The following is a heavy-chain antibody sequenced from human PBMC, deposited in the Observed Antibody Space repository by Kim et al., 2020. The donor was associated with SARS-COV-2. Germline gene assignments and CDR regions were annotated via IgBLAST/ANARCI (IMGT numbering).Heavy chain of an antibody. D-gene: IGHD3-10*01. CDR3: ARDGRYYYGSGSSVMKGNRFDP. V-gene: IGHV3-33*01. Sequence: GGSLRLSCAASGFTFSSYGMHWVRQAPGKGLEWVAVIWYDGSNKYYADSVKGRFTISRDNSKNTLYLQMNSLRAEDTAVYYCARDGRYYYGSGSSVMKGNRFDPWGQGTLVTVSS. CDR2: IWYDGSNK. CDR1: GFTFSSYG. J-gene: IGHJ5*02.